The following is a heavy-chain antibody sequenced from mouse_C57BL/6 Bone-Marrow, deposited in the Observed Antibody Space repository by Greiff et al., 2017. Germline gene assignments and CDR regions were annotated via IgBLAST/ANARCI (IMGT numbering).Heavy chain of an antibody. V-gene: IGHV1-55*01. Sequence: QVQLQQPGAELVKPGASVKMSCKASGYTFTSYWITWVKQRPGQGLDWIGYIYIGNGYTEYNEKFKGKATLTSDTSSSTAYMQLSSLTSEDSAVYYCASTGFAYWGQGTLVTVSA. CDR3: ASTGFAY. CDR1: GYTFTSYW. CDR2: IYIGNGYT. J-gene: IGHJ3*01.